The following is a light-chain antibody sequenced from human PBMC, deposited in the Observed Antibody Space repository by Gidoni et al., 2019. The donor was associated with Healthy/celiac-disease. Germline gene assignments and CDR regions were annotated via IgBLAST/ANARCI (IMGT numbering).Light chain of an antibody. J-gene: IGKJ2*01. V-gene: IGKV1-33*01. CDR2: DAS. CDR1: QEISNY. Sequence: DIQMTQSPSSLSASVGDRVTITCQASQEISNYLNWYQQKPGKAPKLLIYDASNLETGVPSRFSGSGSGTDFTFTISSLQPEDIATYYCQQYDNLPRYTFSQGTKLEIK. CDR3: QQYDNLPRYT.